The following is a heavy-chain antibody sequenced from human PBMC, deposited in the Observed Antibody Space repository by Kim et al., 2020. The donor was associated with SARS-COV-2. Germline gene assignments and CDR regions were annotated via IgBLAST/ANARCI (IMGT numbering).Heavy chain of an antibody. CDR1: GFTFGDYA. J-gene: IGHJ4*02. Sequence: GGSLRLSCAASGFTFGDYAMHRVRQAPGKGLEWVSGISWNSGSIGYADSVKGRFTISRDNAKNSLYLQMNSLRAEDTALYYCAKAGYSSGWYVFDYWGQGTLVTVSS. V-gene: IGHV3-9*01. CDR3: AKAGYSSGWYVFDY. D-gene: IGHD6-19*01. CDR2: ISWNSGSI.